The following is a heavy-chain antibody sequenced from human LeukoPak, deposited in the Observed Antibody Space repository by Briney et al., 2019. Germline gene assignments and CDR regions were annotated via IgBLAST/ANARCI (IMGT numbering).Heavy chain of an antibody. D-gene: IGHD6-13*01. CDR1: GYTFTSYR. Sequence: ASVKVSCKASGYTFTSYRISWVRQAPGQGLEWMGWISAYNGNTNYAQKLQARVTMTTDTSTSTAYMELRSLRSDDTAVYYCARDAAAGTPYYYYYYYMDVWGKGTTVTVSS. V-gene: IGHV1-18*01. CDR2: ISAYNGNT. CDR3: ARDAAAGTPYYYYYYYMDV. J-gene: IGHJ6*03.